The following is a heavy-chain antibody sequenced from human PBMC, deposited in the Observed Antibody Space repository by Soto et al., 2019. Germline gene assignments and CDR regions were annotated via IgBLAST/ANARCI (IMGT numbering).Heavy chain of an antibody. V-gene: IGHV3-9*01. CDR1: GFTFDDYA. CDR2: ISWNSGSI. J-gene: IGHJ4*02. Sequence: SGGSLRLSCAASGFTFDDYAMHWVRQAPGKGLEWVSGISWNSGSIGYADSVKGRFTISRDNAKNSLYLQMNSLRAEDTAVYYCARDLINVEMATIRGDHFDYWGQGTLVTVSS. CDR3: ARDLINVEMATIRGDHFDY. D-gene: IGHD5-12*01.